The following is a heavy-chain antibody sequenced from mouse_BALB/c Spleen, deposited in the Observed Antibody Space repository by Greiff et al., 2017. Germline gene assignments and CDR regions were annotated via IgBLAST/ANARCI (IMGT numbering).Heavy chain of an antibody. Sequence: EVKLVESGGGLVKPGGSRKLSCAASGFTFSSYAMAWVRQTPEKRLEWVASISSGSSTYYPDSVKGRFTISRGNAGNILYLQISSLMSEDTAMYYCARRGSSPFDYWGQGTTLTVSS. CDR2: ISSGSST. CDR3: ARRGSSPFDY. V-gene: IGHV5-6-5*01. J-gene: IGHJ2*01. CDR1: GFTFSSYA. D-gene: IGHD1-1*01.